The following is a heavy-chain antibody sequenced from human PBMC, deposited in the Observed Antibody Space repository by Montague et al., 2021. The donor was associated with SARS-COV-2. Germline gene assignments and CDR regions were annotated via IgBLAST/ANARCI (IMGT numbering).Heavy chain of an antibody. CDR2: ISYSGRT. J-gene: IGHJ6*03. Sequence: SETLSLTCTVSGGSVSSSPYYWGWTRQPPGRGLEWVGSISYSGRTYFXPSLKSRLTISVDSSENQFSLRLSSVTAADTAVYYCASSYYYGSGTYVYNYYMDVWGKGTTVTVSS. CDR1: GGSVSSSPYY. CDR3: ASSYYYGSGTYVYNYYMDV. D-gene: IGHD3-10*01. V-gene: IGHV4-39*01.